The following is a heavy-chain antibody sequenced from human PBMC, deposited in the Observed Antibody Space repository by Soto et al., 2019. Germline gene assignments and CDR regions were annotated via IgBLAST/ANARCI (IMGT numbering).Heavy chain of an antibody. Sequence: QVQLVESGGGVVQPGRSLRLSCAASGFTFCSYGMHWVRQAPGKGLEWVAVIWYDGSNKYYADSVKGRFTISRDNSKNTLYLQMNSLRAEDTAVYYCAREDCSGGSCYGGNDYWGQGTLVTVSS. CDR1: GFTFCSYG. CDR2: IWYDGSNK. J-gene: IGHJ4*02. D-gene: IGHD2-15*01. CDR3: AREDCSGGSCYGGNDY. V-gene: IGHV3-33*01.